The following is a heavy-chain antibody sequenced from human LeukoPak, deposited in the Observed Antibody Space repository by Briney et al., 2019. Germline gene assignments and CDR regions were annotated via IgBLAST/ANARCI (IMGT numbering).Heavy chain of an antibody. CDR2: VYYAGST. CDR3: ARVIGDYQIDY. D-gene: IGHD4-17*01. J-gene: IGHJ4*02. Sequence: SETLSLTCTVSGGSISSYYWSWVRQPPGKGLEWIGFVYYAGSTNYSPSLKSRVTISVDTSKNQFSLKLRSVTAADTAVYYCARVIGDYQIDYWGQGTLVTVSS. V-gene: IGHV4-59*01. CDR1: GGSISSYY.